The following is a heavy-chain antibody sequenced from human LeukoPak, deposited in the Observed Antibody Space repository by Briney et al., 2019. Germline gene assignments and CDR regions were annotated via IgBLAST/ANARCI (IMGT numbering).Heavy chain of an antibody. J-gene: IGHJ4*02. CDR1: GFTFSSYW. V-gene: IGHV3-48*04. D-gene: IGHD3-10*01. CDR3: ARDHGFGESYFDY. CDR2: ISSGGGTI. Sequence: GGSLRLSCAASGFTFSSYWMSWVRQAPGKGLEWVSYISSGGGTIYYADSVKGRFTISRDNAKSSLYLQMNSLRAEDTAVYYCARDHGFGESYFDYWGQGTLVTVSS.